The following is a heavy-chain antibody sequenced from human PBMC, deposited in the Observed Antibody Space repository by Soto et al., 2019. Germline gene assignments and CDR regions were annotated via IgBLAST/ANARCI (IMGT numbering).Heavy chain of an antibody. Sequence: QVQLQESGPGLVKPSRTLSLTCTVSGGSISSGDDFWTWIRQPPGKGLEWIGYIYYSGSTYYNPSLKSRLTMSVDTSKNQFSLKLSSVTAADTAVYYCARDRAKWKVYYYCGMDVWGQGTTVTVSS. CDR2: IYYSGST. D-gene: IGHD1-20*01. CDR1: GGSISSGDDF. CDR3: ARDRAKWKVYYYCGMDV. J-gene: IGHJ6*02. V-gene: IGHV4-30-4*01.